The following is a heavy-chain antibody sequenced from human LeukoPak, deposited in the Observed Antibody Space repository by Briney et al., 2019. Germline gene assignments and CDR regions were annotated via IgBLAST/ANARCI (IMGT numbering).Heavy chain of an antibody. CDR3: ARELIMTTVTINYYYYMDV. Sequence: GGSLRLSCAASGFTFSSDWMSWVRQAPGKGLEWVAHINQDGSEKYYVDSVKGRYTISRDNAKNSLYLQMNSLRAEDTAVYYCARELIMTTVTINYYYYMDVWGKGTTVTVSS. CDR2: INQDGSEK. J-gene: IGHJ6*03. D-gene: IGHD4-17*01. V-gene: IGHV3-7*01. CDR1: GFTFSSDW.